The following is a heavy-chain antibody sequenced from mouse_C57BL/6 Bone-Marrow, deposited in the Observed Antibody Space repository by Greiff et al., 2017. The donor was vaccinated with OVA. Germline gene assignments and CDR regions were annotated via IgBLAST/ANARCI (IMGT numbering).Heavy chain of an antibody. J-gene: IGHJ3*01. CDR2: IDPENGDT. V-gene: IGHV14-4*01. CDR1: GFNIKDDY. Sequence: VQLKESGAELVRPGASVKLSCTASGFNIKDDYMHWVKQRPEQGLEWIGWIDPENGDTEYASKFQGKATITADTSSNTAYLQPSSLTTEDPAVYYLTSGFFRSWSWFAYRGQGNL. D-gene: IGHD1-1*01. CDR3: TSGFFRSWSWFAY.